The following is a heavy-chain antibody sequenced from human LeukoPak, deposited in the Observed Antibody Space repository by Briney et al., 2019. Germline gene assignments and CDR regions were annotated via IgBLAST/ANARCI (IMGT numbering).Heavy chain of an antibody. CDR1: GGSISSSSYY. V-gene: IGHV4-39*07. CDR3: ARDVGRYCSGGSCYPFDY. Sequence: SETLSLTCTVSGGSISSSSYYWGWIRQPPGKGLEWIGSIYYSGSTYYNPSLKSRVTISVDTSKNQFSLKLSSVTAADTAVYYCARDVGRYCSGGSCYPFDYWGQGTLVTVSS. J-gene: IGHJ4*02. CDR2: IYYSGST. D-gene: IGHD2-15*01.